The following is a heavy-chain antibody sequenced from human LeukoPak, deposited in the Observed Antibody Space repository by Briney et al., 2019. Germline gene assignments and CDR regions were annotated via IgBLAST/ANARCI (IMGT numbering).Heavy chain of an antibody. J-gene: IGHJ4*02. CDR2: TNPIDGRT. V-gene: IGHV1-46*01. CDR3: AREDTGGTIASPPGY. CDR1: GYTFTSYY. D-gene: IGHD6-6*01. Sequence: GASVKVSCKASGYTFTSYYMHWVRQAPGQGLEWMGITNPIDGRTSYAQNFQGRVTMTRDTSTSTVYMELSSLRSEDTAVYYCAREDTGGTIASPPGYWGQGTLVTVSS.